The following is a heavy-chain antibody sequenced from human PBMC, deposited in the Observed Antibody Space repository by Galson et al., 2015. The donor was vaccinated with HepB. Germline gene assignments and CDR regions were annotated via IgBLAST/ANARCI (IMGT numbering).Heavy chain of an antibody. CDR1: GFTFSSYG. V-gene: IGHV3-30*18. J-gene: IGHJ4*02. CDR2: ISYDGSNK. D-gene: IGHD5-18*01. Sequence: SLRLSCAASGFTFSSYGMHWVRQAPGKGLEWVAVISYDGSNKYYADSVKGRFTISRDNSKNTLYLQMNSLRAEDTAVYYCAKDWYSYGFFDYWGQGTLVTVSS. CDR3: AKDWYSYGFFDY.